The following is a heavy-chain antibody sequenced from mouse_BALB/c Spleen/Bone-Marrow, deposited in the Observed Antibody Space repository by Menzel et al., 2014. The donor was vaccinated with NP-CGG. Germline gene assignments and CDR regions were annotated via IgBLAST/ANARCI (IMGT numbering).Heavy chain of an antibody. J-gene: IGHJ2*01. CDR3: TRVGNFITTVVVDFDY. CDR1: GYTFTDYE. D-gene: IGHD1-1*01. Sequence: QVQLKQSGAELVRPGASVTLSCKASGYTFTDYEMHWVKQTPVRGLEWIGAIDPETGGTAYNQKFKGKATLTADKSSSTAYMELRSLTSEDSAVYYCTRVGNFITTVVVDFDYWGQGTTLTVSS. CDR2: IDPETGGT. V-gene: IGHV1-15*01.